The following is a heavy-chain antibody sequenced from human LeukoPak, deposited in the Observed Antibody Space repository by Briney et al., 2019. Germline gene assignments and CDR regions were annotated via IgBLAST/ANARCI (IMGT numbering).Heavy chain of an antibody. D-gene: IGHD6-13*01. V-gene: IGHV1-2*02. CDR3: ARGRIAAAGFYYYYYGMDV. CDR1: GYTFTGYY. Sequence: ASVKVSCKASGYTFTGYYMHWVRQAPGQGLEWMGWINPNSGGTNYAQKFQGRVTMTRDTSISTAYMELSRPRSDDTAVYYCARGRIAAAGFYYYYYGMDVWGQGTTVTVSS. CDR2: INPNSGGT. J-gene: IGHJ6*02.